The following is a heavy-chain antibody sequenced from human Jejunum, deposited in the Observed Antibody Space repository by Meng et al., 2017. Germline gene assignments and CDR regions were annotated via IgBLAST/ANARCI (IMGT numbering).Heavy chain of an antibody. CDR1: GGSIERNNW. CDR2: VYHSGST. J-gene: IGHJ2*01. Sequence: QVPLQESGPGLVNPSETLSLTCAVSGGSIERNNWWTWIRQPPGQGLEWIGEVYHSGSTHYNPSLQSRVTISIDNSKNRFSLSLNSVTAADTAIYYCARADYVRYFDLWGRGTLVTVSS. D-gene: IGHD3-10*02. V-gene: IGHV4-4*02. CDR3: ARADYVRYFDL.